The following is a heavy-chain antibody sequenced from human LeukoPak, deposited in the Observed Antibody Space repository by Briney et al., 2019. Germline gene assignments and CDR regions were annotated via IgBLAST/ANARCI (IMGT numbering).Heavy chain of an antibody. D-gene: IGHD3-10*01. Sequence: TGGSLRLSCAASGFTFSSYSMNWVRQAPGKGLEWVSSISSTSSYIYYADSVKGRFTISRDNAKNSLYLQMNSLRAEDTAVYYCARDGLPPLLLWFGELTKPYFDYWGQGTLVTVSS. V-gene: IGHV3-21*01. CDR1: GFTFSSYS. CDR3: ARDGLPPLLLWFGELTKPYFDY. CDR2: ISSTSSYI. J-gene: IGHJ4*02.